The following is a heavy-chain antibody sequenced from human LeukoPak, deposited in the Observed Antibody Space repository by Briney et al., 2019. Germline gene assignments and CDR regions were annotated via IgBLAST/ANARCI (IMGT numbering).Heavy chain of an antibody. D-gene: IGHD2-21*02. Sequence: PSETLSLTCTVSGGSISSGDYYWSWIRQPPGKGLEWIGYIYYSGSTYYNPSLESRVNTSVDTSKNQFSLKLSSVTAADTAVYYCAREYGDDNWFDPWGQGTLVTVSS. J-gene: IGHJ5*02. CDR3: AREYGDDNWFDP. CDR1: GGSISSGDYY. V-gene: IGHV4-30-4*01. CDR2: IYYSGST.